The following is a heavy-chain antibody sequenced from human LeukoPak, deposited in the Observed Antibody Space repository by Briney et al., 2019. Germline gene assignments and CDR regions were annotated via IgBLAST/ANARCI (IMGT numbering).Heavy chain of an antibody. Sequence: ASVKVSCKASGYTFTSYDINWVRQATGQGLEWMGWMNPNSGNTGYAQKFQGRVTMTRNTSISTAYMELSSLRSEDTAVYYCARGSYRSGGSCYYYYMDVWGEVTTVTVSS. CDR1: GYTFTSYD. V-gene: IGHV1-8*01. J-gene: IGHJ6*03. CDR2: MNPNSGNT. CDR3: ARGSYRSGGSCYYYYMDV. D-gene: IGHD2-15*01.